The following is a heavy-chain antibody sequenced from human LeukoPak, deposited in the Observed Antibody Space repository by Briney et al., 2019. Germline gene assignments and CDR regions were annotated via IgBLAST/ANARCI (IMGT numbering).Heavy chain of an antibody. J-gene: IGHJ4*02. CDR2: INHSGST. CDR1: GGSFSGYY. CDR3: ARSPRGSRRTLDY. D-gene: IGHD2-15*01. Sequence: SETLSLTCAVYGGSFSGYYWSWIRQPPGKGLEWIGEINHSGSTNYNPSLKSRVTISVDTSKNQFSLKLSSVTGADTAVYYCARSPRGSRRTLDYWGQGTLVTVSS. V-gene: IGHV4-34*01.